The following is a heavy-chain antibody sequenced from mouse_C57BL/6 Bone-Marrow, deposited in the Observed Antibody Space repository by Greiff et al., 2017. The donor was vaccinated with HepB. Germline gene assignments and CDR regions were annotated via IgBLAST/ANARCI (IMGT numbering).Heavy chain of an antibody. J-gene: IGHJ2*01. D-gene: IGHD2-10*01. CDR2: IYPGSGNT. V-gene: IGHV1-76*01. CDR1: GYTFTDYY. Sequence: VKLMESGAELVRPGASVKLSCKASGYTFTDYYINWVKQRPGQGLEWIARIYPGSGNTYYNEKFKGKATLTAEKSSSTAYMQLSSLTSEDSAVYFCARSGGSYYGNYDYWGQGTTLTVSS. CDR3: ARSGGSYYGNYDY.